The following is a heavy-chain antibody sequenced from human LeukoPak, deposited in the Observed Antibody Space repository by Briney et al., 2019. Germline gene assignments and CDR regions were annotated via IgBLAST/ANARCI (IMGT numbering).Heavy chain of an antibody. D-gene: IGHD3-3*01. V-gene: IGHV4-34*01. CDR2: INHSGST. Sequence: PSETLSLTCAVYGGSFSGYYWSWIRQPPGKGLEWIGEINHSGSTNYNPSLKSRVTISVDTSKNQFSLRLSSVTAADTAVYFCARRRLLPSLGTYYWGQGVLVTVSS. CDR1: GGSFSGYY. J-gene: IGHJ4*02. CDR3: ARRRLLPSLGTYY.